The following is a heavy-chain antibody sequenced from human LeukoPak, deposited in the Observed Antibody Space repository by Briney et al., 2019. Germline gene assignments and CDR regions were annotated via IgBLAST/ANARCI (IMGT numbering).Heavy chain of an antibody. J-gene: IGHJ3*02. CDR3: AGYCSSTSCFQYAFDI. V-gene: IGHV4-30-2*01. CDR1: GGSISSGGCY. Sequence: SQTLSLTCTVSGGSISSGGCYWSWIRQPPGKGLEWIGYIYHSGSTYYNPSLTSRVTISVDRSKNQFSLKLSSVTAADTAAYYCAGYCSSTSCFQYAFDIWGQGTMVTVSS. CDR2: IYHSGST. D-gene: IGHD2-2*01.